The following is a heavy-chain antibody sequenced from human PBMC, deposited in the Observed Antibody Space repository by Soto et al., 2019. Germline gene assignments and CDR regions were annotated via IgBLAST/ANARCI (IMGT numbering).Heavy chain of an antibody. CDR3: AKDKSPFVRLDAFDI. CDR2: IWYDGSNK. CDR1: GFTFSSYG. J-gene: IGHJ3*02. Sequence: GGSLRLSCAASGFTFSSYGMHWVRQAPGKGLEWVAVIWYDGSNKYYADSVKGRFTISRDNAKNSLYLQMNSLRAEDTALYYCAKDKSPFVRLDAFDIWGQGTMVTVSS. V-gene: IGHV3-33*03.